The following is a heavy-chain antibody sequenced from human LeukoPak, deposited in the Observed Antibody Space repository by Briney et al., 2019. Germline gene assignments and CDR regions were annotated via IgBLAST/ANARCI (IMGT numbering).Heavy chain of an antibody. CDR1: GGSISSGGYY. CDR2: IYYSGST. CDR3: ARQQTYCGGDCHWYFDL. J-gene: IGHJ2*01. V-gene: IGHV4-31*03. D-gene: IGHD2-21*02. Sequence: SQTLSLTCTVSGGSISSGGYYWSWIRQHPGKGLEWIGYIYYSGSTYYNPSLKSRVTISVDTSKNQFSLKLSSVTAADTAVYYCARQQTYCGGDCHWYFDLWGRGTLVTVSS.